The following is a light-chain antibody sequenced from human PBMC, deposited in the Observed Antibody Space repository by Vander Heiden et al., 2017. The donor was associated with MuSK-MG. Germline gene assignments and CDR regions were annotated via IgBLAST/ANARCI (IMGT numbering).Light chain of an antibody. Sequence: QSVLTQPPSASGTPGQRGTISCSGSSSNIGSNTVNWCQQLPVTAPKLLIYRNNQRPSGVPDRFSGSKSGTSASLAISGLQSEDEADYYCAALDDSLNGVVFGGGTKLTVL. CDR1: SSNIGSNT. J-gene: IGLJ2*01. CDR3: AALDDSLNGVV. V-gene: IGLV1-44*01. CDR2: RNN.